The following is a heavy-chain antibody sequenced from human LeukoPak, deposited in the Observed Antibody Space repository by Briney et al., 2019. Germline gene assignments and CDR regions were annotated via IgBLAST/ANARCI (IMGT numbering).Heavy chain of an antibody. J-gene: IGHJ5*01. Sequence: GESLKISCKGSGYSFTSYWIGWVRQMPGKGLEWMGIIYPGDSDSRYSPSFQSQVTISADKSISTAFLQWSSLKASDTAMYYCARLPQRLSSVDSWGQGTLVTVSS. D-gene: IGHD2/OR15-2a*01. V-gene: IGHV5-51*01. CDR1: GYSFTSYW. CDR2: IYPGDSDS. CDR3: ARLPQRLSSVDS.